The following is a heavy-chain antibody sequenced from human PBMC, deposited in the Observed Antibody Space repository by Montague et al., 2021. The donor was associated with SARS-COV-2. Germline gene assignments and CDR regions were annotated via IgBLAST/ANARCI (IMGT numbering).Heavy chain of an antibody. V-gene: IGHV3-48*03. CDR3: ARDRPRIVGATDFDY. J-gene: IGHJ4*02. CDR1: GFTFSSYE. D-gene: IGHD1-26*01. Sequence: PLRLSCAASGFTFSSYEMNWVRQAPGKGLEWVSYISSSGSTIYYADSVKGRFTISRDNAKNSLYLQMNSLRAEDTAVYYCARDRPRIVGATDFDYWGQGTLVAVSS. CDR2: ISSSGSTI.